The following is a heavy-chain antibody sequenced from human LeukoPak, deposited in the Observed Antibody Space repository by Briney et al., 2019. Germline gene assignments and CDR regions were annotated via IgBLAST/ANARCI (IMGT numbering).Heavy chain of an antibody. V-gene: IGHV1-2*02. J-gene: IGHJ4*02. Sequence: ASVKVSFKASRYTFTVYYIHWVRQAPGRGVEWVGWINPNSGDTNCAQKFQGRVTMTRDTSISTAYMELSRLRSDDTAVYYCARGGAYYYGSGSYYNPPYFFDYWGQGTLVTVSS. CDR3: ARGGAYYYGSGSYYNPPYFFDY. CDR2: INPNSGDT. D-gene: IGHD3-10*01. CDR1: RYTFTVYY.